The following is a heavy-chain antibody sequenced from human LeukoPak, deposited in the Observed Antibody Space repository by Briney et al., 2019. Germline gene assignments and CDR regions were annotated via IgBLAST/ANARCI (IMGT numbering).Heavy chain of an antibody. V-gene: IGHV3-7*01. CDR1: GFTFSSYW. Sequence: PGGSLRLSCAASGFTFSSYWMSWVRQAPGKGLEWVANIKQDGSEKYYVDSVKGRFTISRDNAKNSLYLQMNSLRAEDTAVYYCATRPDRHGDYYDSSGYYYMDVWGKGTTVTVSS. CDR2: IKQDGSEK. D-gene: IGHD3-22*01. J-gene: IGHJ6*03. CDR3: ATRPDRHGDYYDSSGYYYMDV.